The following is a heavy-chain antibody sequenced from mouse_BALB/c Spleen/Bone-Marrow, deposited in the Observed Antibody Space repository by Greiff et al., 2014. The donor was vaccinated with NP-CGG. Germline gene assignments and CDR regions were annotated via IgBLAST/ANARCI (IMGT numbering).Heavy chain of an antibody. Sequence: EVQLQQSGAEPVKPGASVKLSCTASGFNIKDTYMHWVKQRPEQGLEWIGRIDPANGNTKYDPKFQGKATITADTSSNTAYLQPTSLTSEDTAVYYCASYYYGSSSFASGAQGTLLTVSA. J-gene: IGHJ3*01. CDR2: IDPANGNT. V-gene: IGHV14-3*02. D-gene: IGHD1-1*01. CDR1: GFNIKDTY. CDR3: ASYYYGSSSFAS.